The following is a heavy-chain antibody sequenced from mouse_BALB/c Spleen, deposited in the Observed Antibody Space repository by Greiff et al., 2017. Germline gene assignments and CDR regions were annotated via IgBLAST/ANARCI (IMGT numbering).Heavy chain of an antibody. V-gene: IGHV5-17*02. D-gene: IGHD2-1*01. CDR1: GFTFSSFG. J-gene: IGHJ3*01. CDR2: ISSGSSTI. Sequence: DVMLVESGGGLVQPGGSRKLSCAASGFTFSSFGMHWVRQAPEKGLEWVAYISSGSSTIYYADTVKGRFTISRDNPKNTLFLQMTSLRSEDTAMYYCARGGIYYGPPWFAYWGQGTLVTVSA. CDR3: ARGGIYYGPPWFAY.